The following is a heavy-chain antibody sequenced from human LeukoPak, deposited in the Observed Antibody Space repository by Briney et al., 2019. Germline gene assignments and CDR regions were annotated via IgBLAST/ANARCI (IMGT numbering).Heavy chain of an antibody. J-gene: IGHJ6*03. CDR3: ARRWNYGRNYYIDV. Sequence: SDTLSLTCAVYGGSFSPYYWSWIRQSPGMGLEWIGEINDSGTINYNPSLMSRVTISLDKSKNQFSLRLSSATAADTAVYYCARRWNYGRNYYIDVWGKGATVSVSS. D-gene: IGHD1-7*01. CDR2: INDSGTI. CDR1: GGSFSPYY. V-gene: IGHV4-34*01.